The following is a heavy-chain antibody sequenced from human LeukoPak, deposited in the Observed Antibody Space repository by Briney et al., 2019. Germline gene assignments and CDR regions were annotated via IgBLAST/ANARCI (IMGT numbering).Heavy chain of an antibody. CDR1: GFTFSSYA. V-gene: IGHV3-30-3*01. CDR3: ARNGGSYPYDAFDI. J-gene: IGHJ3*02. D-gene: IGHD1-26*01. Sequence: PGRSLXLSCAASGFTFSSYAMHWVRQAPGKGLEWVAVISYDGSNKYYADSVKGRFTISRDNSKNTLYLQMNSLRAEDTAVYYCARNGGSYPYDAFDIWGQGTMVTVSS. CDR2: ISYDGSNK.